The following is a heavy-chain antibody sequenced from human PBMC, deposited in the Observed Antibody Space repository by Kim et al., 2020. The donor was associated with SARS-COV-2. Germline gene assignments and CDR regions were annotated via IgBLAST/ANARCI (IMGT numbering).Heavy chain of an antibody. CDR3: ARVGSSSWYVDYYYGMDV. V-gene: IGHV7-4-1*02. J-gene: IGHJ6*02. CDR1: GYTFTSYA. CDR2: INTNTGNP. D-gene: IGHD6-13*01. Sequence: ASVKVSCKASGYTFTSYAMNWVRQAPGQGLEWMGWINTNTGNPTYAQGFTARFVFSLDTSVSTAYLQISSLKAEDTAVYYCARVGSSSWYVDYYYGMDVWGQGTTVTVSS.